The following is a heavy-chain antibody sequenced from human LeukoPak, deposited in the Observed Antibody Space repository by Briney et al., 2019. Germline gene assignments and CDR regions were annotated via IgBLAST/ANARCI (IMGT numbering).Heavy chain of an antibody. V-gene: IGHV1-2*02. CDR2: INPNSGGT. Sequence: ASVKVSCKASGYTFTGYYMHWVRQAPGQGLEWMGWINPNSGGTNYAQKLQGRVTMTTDTSTSTAYMELRSLRSDDTAVYYCARGRYSGYEIYWYFDLWGRGTLVTVSS. D-gene: IGHD5-12*01. J-gene: IGHJ2*01. CDR3: ARGRYSGYEIYWYFDL. CDR1: GYTFTGYY.